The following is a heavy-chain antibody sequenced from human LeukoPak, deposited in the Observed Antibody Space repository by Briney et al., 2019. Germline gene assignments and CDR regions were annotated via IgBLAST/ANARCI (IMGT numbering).Heavy chain of an antibody. CDR2: ISSSGSTI. Sequence: GSLRLSCAASGFTFSDYYMSWIRQAPGKGLEWVSYISSSGSTIYYADSVKGRFTISRDNAKNSLYLQMNSLRAEDTAVYYCARVGIAAAAPAYYYYGLDVWGLGTTVTVSS. V-gene: IGHV3-11*01. J-gene: IGHJ6*02. CDR1: GFTFSDYY. CDR3: ARVGIAAAAPAYYYYGLDV. D-gene: IGHD6-13*01.